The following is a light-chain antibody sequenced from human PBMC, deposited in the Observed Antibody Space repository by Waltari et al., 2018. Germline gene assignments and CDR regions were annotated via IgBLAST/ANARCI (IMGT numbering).Light chain of an antibody. CDR1: QSVTASY. Sequence: EIVLTQSPTTLSLSPGETATLSCGASQSVTASYVAWYQQKPGLAPRLLIYDATDRAPGIPGRFSGSGSGTDFTLTISGMEPEDFAVYYCHQYGRSPLTFGGGTKVEI. J-gene: IGKJ4*01. CDR3: HQYGRSPLT. V-gene: IGKV3D-20*01. CDR2: DAT.